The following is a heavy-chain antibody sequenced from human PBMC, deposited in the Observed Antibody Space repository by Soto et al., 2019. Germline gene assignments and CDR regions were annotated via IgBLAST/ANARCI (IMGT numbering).Heavy chain of an antibody. D-gene: IGHD3-3*01. Sequence: SVKVSCKASGGTFSSYAISWVRQAPGQGLEWMGGIIPIFGTANYAQKFQGRVTITADESTSTAYMELSSLRSEDTAVYYCARGRAPPVRPIFGVVITPEPDSWFDPWGQGTLVTVSS. J-gene: IGHJ5*02. V-gene: IGHV1-69*13. CDR3: ARGRAPPVRPIFGVVITPEPDSWFDP. CDR2: IIPIFGTA. CDR1: GGTFSSYA.